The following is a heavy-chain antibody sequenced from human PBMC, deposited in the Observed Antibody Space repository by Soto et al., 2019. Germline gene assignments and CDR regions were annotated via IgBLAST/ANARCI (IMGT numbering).Heavy chain of an antibody. Sequence: QVQLQESGPGLVKPSGTLSLTCAVSRGSISSSNWWSWVRQPPGDGLAGIGEIARTETTNSNPSLNDRVNISVAKYKNTFSLKLTSVTAADTAVYSWASHLVVTGTRGFDPWGQGTLVTVSS. J-gene: IGHJ5*02. CDR3: ASHLVVTGTRGFDP. V-gene: IGHV4-4*02. CDR2: IARTETT. D-gene: IGHD6-19*01. CDR1: RGSISSSNW.